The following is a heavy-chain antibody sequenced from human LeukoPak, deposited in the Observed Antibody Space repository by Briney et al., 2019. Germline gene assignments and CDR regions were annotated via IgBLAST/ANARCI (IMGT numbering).Heavy chain of an antibody. Sequence: PSETLSLTCTVSDGSIRSYYWSWIRQPPGKGLEWIGYIYYSGSTTYNPSLKSRVTISVDTSKNQFSLKLSSVTAADTAVYYCASLEDLWGQGTLVTVSS. CDR3: ASLEDL. V-gene: IGHV4-59*01. J-gene: IGHJ4*02. CDR1: DGSIRSYY. CDR2: IYYSGST.